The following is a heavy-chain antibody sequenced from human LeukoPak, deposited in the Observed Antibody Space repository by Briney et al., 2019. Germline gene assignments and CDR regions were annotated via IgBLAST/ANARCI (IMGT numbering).Heavy chain of an antibody. CDR2: ISYDGGEQ. Sequence: TGGSLRLSCAASGFTFSKYDMHWVRQAPGKGLEWVAVISYDGGEQHYGDSVKGRFSISRDDSKSTIYLQMNSLTVEDTALYYCAKPRTFYDILTVSFQQWGQGTWVSVSS. V-gene: IGHV3-30*18. CDR3: AKPRTFYDILTVSFQQ. D-gene: IGHD3-9*01. J-gene: IGHJ1*01. CDR1: GFTFSKYD.